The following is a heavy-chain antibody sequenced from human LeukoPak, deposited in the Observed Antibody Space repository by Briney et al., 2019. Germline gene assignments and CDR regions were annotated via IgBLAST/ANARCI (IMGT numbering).Heavy chain of an antibody. J-gene: IGHJ6*02. CDR1: GGSFSGYY. D-gene: IGHD3-16*01. CDR2: INHSGST. Sequence: SETLSLTCAVYGGSFSGYYWSWIRQPPGKGLEWIGEINHSGSTNYNPSLKSRVTISVDTSKNQFSLKLNFVTAADTAVYYCASSTSRGGRGMDVWGQGTTVTVSS. CDR3: ASSTSRGGRGMDV. V-gene: IGHV4-34*01.